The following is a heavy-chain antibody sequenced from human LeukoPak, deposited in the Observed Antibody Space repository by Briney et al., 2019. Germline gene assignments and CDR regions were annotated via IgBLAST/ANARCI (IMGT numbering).Heavy chain of an antibody. D-gene: IGHD4-23*01. CDR2: IHPGDSDI. Sequence: GESLKISCKGSGYSVTSYWIGWVRQMPGKGLEWMGIIHPGDSDIRYSPSFQRQVTISADKSISTAYLQWSSLNASGTAMYYCARQFGGNSEFDYWGQGTLVTVSS. J-gene: IGHJ4*02. CDR3: ARQFGGNSEFDY. CDR1: GYSVTSYW. V-gene: IGHV5-51*01.